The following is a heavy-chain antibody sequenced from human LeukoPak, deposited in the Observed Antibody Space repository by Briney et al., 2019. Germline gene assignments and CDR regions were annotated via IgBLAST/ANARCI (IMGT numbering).Heavy chain of an antibody. J-gene: IGHJ5*02. Sequence: GASVKVSCKASGYTFTSYDINWVRQATGQGLEWMGWMNPNSGNTGYAQKFQGRVTMTRNTSISTAYMELSSLRSEDTAVYYCAIYIAAPFPEFDPWGQGTLVTVSS. V-gene: IGHV1-8*01. D-gene: IGHD6-6*01. CDR3: AIYIAAPFPEFDP. CDR1: GYTFTSYD. CDR2: MNPNSGNT.